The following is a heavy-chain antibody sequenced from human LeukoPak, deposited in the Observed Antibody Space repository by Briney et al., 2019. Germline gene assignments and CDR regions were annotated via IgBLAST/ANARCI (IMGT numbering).Heavy chain of an antibody. CDR3: ARENGDYDYYYYYMDV. Sequence: GGSLRLSCAASGFTFSSYWMHWVRQAPGKGLVWVSRISSDGSSTSYADSVKGRFTISRDNAKNTLYLQMNSLRAEDTAVYYCARENGDYDYYYYYMDVWGKGTTVTVSS. D-gene: IGHD4-17*01. CDR1: GFTFSSYW. V-gene: IGHV3-74*01. J-gene: IGHJ6*03. CDR2: ISSDGSST.